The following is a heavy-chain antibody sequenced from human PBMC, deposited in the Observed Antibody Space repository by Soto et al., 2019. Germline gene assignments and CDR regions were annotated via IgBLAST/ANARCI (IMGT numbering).Heavy chain of an antibody. V-gene: IGHV3-21*01. J-gene: IGHJ4*02. CDR3: TLYDALVFDF. CDR2: ISNYDNT. D-gene: IGHD2-8*01. CDR1: GFTVNTFN. Sequence: EVRLEESGGGLVKPRGSLRLSCAASGFTVNTFNMNWVRQAPGKGLEWVSSISNYDNTAYADSVKGRFTVSRDNAKNSLFLQMNSLRAEDTAVYYCTLYDALVFDFWGQGALVTVSS.